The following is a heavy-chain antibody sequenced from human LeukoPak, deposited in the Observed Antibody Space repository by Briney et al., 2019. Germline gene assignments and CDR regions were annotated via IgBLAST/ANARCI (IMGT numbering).Heavy chain of an antibody. CDR3: ARVGSSTNGEIDY. V-gene: IGHV4-59*01. CDR1: GGSISSYY. D-gene: IGHD2-2*01. Sequence: SETLSLTCTVSGGSISSYYWSWIRQPPGKGLEWIGYIYYSGSTNYNLSLKSRVTISVDTSRNQFSLKLSSVTAADTAVYYCARVGSSTNGEIDYWGQGTLVTVSS. J-gene: IGHJ4*02. CDR2: IYYSGST.